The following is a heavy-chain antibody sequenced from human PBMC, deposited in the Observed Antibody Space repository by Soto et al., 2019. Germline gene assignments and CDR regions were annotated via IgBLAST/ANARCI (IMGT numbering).Heavy chain of an antibody. V-gene: IGHV3-23*01. D-gene: IGHD3-3*01. CDR1: GFTFSSYA. J-gene: IGHJ4*02. Sequence: PVGSLRLSCAASGFTFSSYAMSWVRQAPGKGLEWVSAISGSGGSTYYADSVKGRFTISRDNSKNTLYLQMNSLRAEDTAVYYCAKDPARFLEWLSPDYWGQGTLVTVSS. CDR2: ISGSGGST. CDR3: AKDPARFLEWLSPDY.